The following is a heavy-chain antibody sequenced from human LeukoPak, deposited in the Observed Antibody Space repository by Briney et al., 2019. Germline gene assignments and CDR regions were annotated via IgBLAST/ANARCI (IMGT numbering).Heavy chain of an antibody. Sequence: PSETLSLTCAVSGDSISSGGYSWSWIRQPPGKGLGWIGYIYHSGSTNYNPSLKSRVTISVDTSKNQFSLKLSSVTAADTAVYYCARKWFGAIRQDYWGQGTLVTVSS. CDR2: IYHSGST. V-gene: IGHV4-30-2*01. CDR1: GDSISSGGYS. CDR3: ARKWFGAIRQDY. D-gene: IGHD3-10*01. J-gene: IGHJ4*02.